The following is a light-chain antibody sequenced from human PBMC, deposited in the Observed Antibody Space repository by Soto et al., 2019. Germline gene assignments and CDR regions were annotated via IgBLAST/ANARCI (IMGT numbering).Light chain of an antibody. Sequence: QSVLTQPASVSGSPGQSITISCIGTSSDVGTYNYVSWYQQHPGKAPKLMIYEVSNRPSGVSNRFSGSKSGNTASLTISGLQAEDEADYYCSSYTTSSTLRVFGTGTKVTVL. CDR1: SSDVGTYNY. V-gene: IGLV2-14*01. CDR2: EVS. CDR3: SSYTTSSTLRV. J-gene: IGLJ1*01.